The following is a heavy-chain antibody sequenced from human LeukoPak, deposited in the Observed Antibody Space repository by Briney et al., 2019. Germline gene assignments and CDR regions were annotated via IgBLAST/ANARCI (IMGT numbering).Heavy chain of an antibody. CDR1: GFTLSGYE. J-gene: IGHJ4*02. CDR3: SRESRTTGTYYFDL. V-gene: IGHV3-48*03. CDR2: ISSSGNTY. Sequence: GGALRLSCAASGFTLSGYEVNWVRQAPGKGLEWLSYISSSGNTYYYADSVKGRFTISRDNAKNLLYLQMNSLRAEDTAIYYYSRESRTTGTYYFDLWGQGTLVTVSS. D-gene: IGHD2-8*02.